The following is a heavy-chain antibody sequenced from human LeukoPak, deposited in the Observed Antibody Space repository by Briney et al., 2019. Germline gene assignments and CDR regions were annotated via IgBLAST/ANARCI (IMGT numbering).Heavy chain of an antibody. CDR3: ARGDSSSWYNQEYYFDY. CDR1: GGTFSSYS. CDR2: IIPILGIA. V-gene: IGHV1-69*04. Sequence: AASVKVSFKASGGTFSSYSISWVRQAPGQGLEWMGRIIPILGIANYAQKFQGRVTITADKSTSTAYMELSSLRSEDTAVYYCARGDSSSWYNQEYYFDYWGQGTLVTVSS. J-gene: IGHJ4*02. D-gene: IGHD6-13*01.